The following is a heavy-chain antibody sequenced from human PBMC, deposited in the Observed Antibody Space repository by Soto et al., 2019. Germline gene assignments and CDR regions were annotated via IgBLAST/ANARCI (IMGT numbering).Heavy chain of an antibody. V-gene: IGHV5-10-1*01. CDR3: ARYWGTGYCSSTSCPYYYYGMGV. D-gene: IGHD2-2*01. Sequence: PGESLKISCKGSGYSFTSYWISWVRQMPGKGLEWMGRIDPSDSYANYSPSFQGHVTISADKSISTAYLQWSSLKASDTAMYYCARYWGTGYCSSTSCPYYYYGMGVWGQGTTVTVSS. CDR2: IDPSDSYA. J-gene: IGHJ6*02. CDR1: GYSFTSYW.